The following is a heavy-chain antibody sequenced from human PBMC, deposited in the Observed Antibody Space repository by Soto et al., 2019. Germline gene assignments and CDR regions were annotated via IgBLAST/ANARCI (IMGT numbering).Heavy chain of an antibody. CDR1: GFTFSSYW. D-gene: IGHD2-2*02. CDR3: ARVGRVPAAIDYYGMDV. CDR2: INSDGSST. Sequence: PGGSLRLSCAASGFTFSSYWMHWVRQAPGKGLVWVSRINSDGSSTSYADSVKGRFTISRDNAKNTLYLQMNSLRAEDTAVYYCARVGRVPAAIDYYGMDVWGQGTTVTVSS. V-gene: IGHV3-74*01. J-gene: IGHJ6*02.